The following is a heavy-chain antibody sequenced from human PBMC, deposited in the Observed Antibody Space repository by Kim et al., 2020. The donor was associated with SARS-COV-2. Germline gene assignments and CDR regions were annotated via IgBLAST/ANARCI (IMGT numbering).Heavy chain of an antibody. CDR2: ISGSGGST. J-gene: IGHJ4*02. D-gene: IGHD5-12*01. V-gene: IGHV3-23*01. CDR3: AKSPLMATIMYYFDY. CDR1: GFTFSSYA. Sequence: GGSLRLSCAASGFTFSSYAMSWVRQAPGKGLEWVSAISGSGGSTYYADSVKGRFTISRDNSKNTLYLQMNSLRAEDTAVYYCAKSPLMATIMYYFDYWGQGTLVTVSS.